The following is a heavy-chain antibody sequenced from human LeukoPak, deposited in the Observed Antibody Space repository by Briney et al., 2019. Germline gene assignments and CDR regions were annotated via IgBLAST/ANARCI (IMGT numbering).Heavy chain of an antibody. CDR2: IYHSGST. J-gene: IGHJ4*02. CDR1: VGSSSSGGYS. CDR3: ARGGESTFAEPYYFDY. D-gene: IGHD3-10*01. V-gene: IGHV4-30-2*01. Sequence: SETLSLTPAVHVGSSSSGGYSRSWVRQPPRKGLEWIVYIYHSGSTFYNPSLKRRVTISVDTSKNQFSLNLSSVTAADTAMYYCARGGESTFAEPYYFDYWGQGTLVTVSS.